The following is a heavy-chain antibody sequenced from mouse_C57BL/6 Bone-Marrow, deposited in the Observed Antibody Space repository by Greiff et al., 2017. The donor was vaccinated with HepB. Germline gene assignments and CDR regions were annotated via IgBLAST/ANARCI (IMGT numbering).Heavy chain of an antibody. D-gene: IGHD1-1*01. Sequence: QVQLQQSGAELARPGASVKLSCKASGYTFTSYTMHWVKQRPGQGLEWIGYINPSSGDTKYDQKFKDKATLTADKSSSTAYMQLISLTSEDSAVYYCARGLRRGYYLDYGGQGTTRTVSS. CDR3: ARGLRRGYYLDY. CDR2: INPSSGDT. CDR1: GYTFTSYT. J-gene: IGHJ2*01. V-gene: IGHV1-4*01.